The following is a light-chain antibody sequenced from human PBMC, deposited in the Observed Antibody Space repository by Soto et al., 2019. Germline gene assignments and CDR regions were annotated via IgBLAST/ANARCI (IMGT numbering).Light chain of an antibody. CDR1: QSFSSSY. J-gene: IGKJ5*01. CDR2: GAS. CDR3: QQYHTSPIT. V-gene: IGKV3-20*01. Sequence: NVLTHSPSTLSFSPSYRSPLYTSPSQSFSSSYLAWYQQKPGQAPRLLIYGASIRATGIPDRFSGSGSGTDFTLTISRLEPEDFAVYYCQQYHTSPITFGQGTRLEIK.